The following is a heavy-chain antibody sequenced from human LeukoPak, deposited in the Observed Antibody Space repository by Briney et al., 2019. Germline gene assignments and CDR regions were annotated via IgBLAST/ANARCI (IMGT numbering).Heavy chain of an antibody. Sequence: PGGSLRPSCAASGFTFSSYSMNWVRQAPGKGLEWVSSISRSSSYIYYADSLKGRFTITRDNAKISLYLQMNSLRAEDTAVYYCARAAQSRSTKDYYYMDVWGKGTTVTVSS. CDR1: GFTFSSYS. CDR2: ISRSSSYI. V-gene: IGHV3-21*01. D-gene: IGHD6-6*01. CDR3: ARAAQSRSTKDYYYMDV. J-gene: IGHJ6*03.